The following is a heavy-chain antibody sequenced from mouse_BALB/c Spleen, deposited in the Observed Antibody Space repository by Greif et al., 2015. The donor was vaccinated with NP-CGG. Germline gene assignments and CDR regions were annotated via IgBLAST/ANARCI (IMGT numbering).Heavy chain of an antibody. J-gene: IGHJ2*01. CDR2: INPSNGRT. CDR1: GYTFTSYW. CDR3: ARMDYGFDY. Sequence: QVQLQQSGAELVKPGASVKLSCKASGYTFTSYWMHWVKQRPGQGLEWIGEINPSNGRTNYNEKFKSKATLTVDKSSSTAYMQLSSLTSEDSAVYYCARMDYGFDYWGQGTTLTVSS. V-gene: IGHV1S81*02. D-gene: IGHD1-1*01.